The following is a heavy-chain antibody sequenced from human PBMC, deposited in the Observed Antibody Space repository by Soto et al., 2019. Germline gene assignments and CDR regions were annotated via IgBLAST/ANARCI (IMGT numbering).Heavy chain of an antibody. CDR2: IDSDGLTT. CDR3: GRDYDYPVQPPHLYYYYGLDV. CDR1: GFTSSDYW. V-gene: IGHV3-74*01. D-gene: IGHD3-16*01. Sequence: EEQVVESGGGLVQPGGSLRLSCAASGFTSSDYWMHWVRQAPGKGLVWVARIDSDGLTTTYADSVKGRFRISRDNGKNTVVLQMNRLRAEDTAIYYCGRDYDYPVQPPHLYYYYGLDVWGQGTTVVVS. J-gene: IGHJ6*02.